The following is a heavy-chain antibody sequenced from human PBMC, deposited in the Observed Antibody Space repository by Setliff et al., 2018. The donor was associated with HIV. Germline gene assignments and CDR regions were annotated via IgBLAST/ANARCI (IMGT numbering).Heavy chain of an antibody. CDR1: GYSISSGYY. J-gene: IGHJ4*02. D-gene: IGHD2-21*01. CDR3: GRCMSVAVPEY. Sequence: SETLSLTCAVSGYSISSGYYWGWIRQPPGKGLEWIGSIYYSGSTYYKSSLKSRVTISVDASKNHFSLKLSSVTAADTAVYYCGRCMSVAVPEYWGQGTLVTVSS. CDR2: IYYSGST. V-gene: IGHV4-38-2*01.